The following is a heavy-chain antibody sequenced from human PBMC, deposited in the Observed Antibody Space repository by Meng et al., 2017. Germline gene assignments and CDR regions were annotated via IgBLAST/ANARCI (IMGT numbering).Heavy chain of an antibody. J-gene: IGHJ4*02. D-gene: IGHD6-6*01. V-gene: IGHV4-34*01. Sequence: VQLQQCGAGLLKPSETLSLTCAVYGGSFSGYYWSWIRQPPGKGLEWIGEINHSGSTNYNPSLKSRVTISVDTSKNQFSLKLSSVTAADTAVYYCARRGIAARPFYYWGQGTLVTVSS. CDR2: INHSGST. CDR3: ARRGIAARPFYY. CDR1: GGSFSGYY.